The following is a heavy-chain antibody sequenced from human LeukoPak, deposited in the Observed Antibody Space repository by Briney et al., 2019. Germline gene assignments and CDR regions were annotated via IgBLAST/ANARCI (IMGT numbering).Heavy chain of an antibody. CDR3: ARSPPSGIVGATVSDFDY. CDR1: GYTFTSYA. V-gene: IGHV1-3*01. J-gene: IGHJ4*02. Sequence: ASAKVSCKASGYTFTSYAIYWARQAPGQRLEWMGWISAGNGNTKYSQKFQGRVTITRDTSAGTAYMELSSLRSEDTAVYYCARSPPSGIVGATVSDFDYWGQGTLVTVSS. CDR2: ISAGNGNT. D-gene: IGHD1-26*01.